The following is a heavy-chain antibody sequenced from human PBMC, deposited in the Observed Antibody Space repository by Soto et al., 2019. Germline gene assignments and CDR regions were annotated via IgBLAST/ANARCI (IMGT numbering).Heavy chain of an antibody. J-gene: IGHJ4*02. CDR3: ARGGSYGGTSEGEIDY. D-gene: IGHD4-17*01. Sequence: EVQLVESGGGLVQPGGSLRLSCAASGFTVSSNYMSWVRQAPGKGLEWVSVIYSGGTTYYADSVKGRFTISRDNSKNTLYLQMNSLRAEDTAVYYGARGGSYGGTSEGEIDYWGQGTLVTVSS. V-gene: IGHV3-66*01. CDR1: GFTVSSNY. CDR2: IYSGGTT.